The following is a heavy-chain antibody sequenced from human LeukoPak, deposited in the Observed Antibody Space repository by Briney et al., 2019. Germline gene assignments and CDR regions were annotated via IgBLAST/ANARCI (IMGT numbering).Heavy chain of an antibody. CDR2: IIPIFGTA. V-gene: IGHV1-69*01. D-gene: IGHD2-2*01. J-gene: IGHJ5*02. Sequence: SVKVSCKASGGTFSSYAISWVRQAPGQGLEWMGGIIPIFGTANYAQKFQGRVTITADESTSTAYMELSSLRSKDTAVYYCARGLEDIVVVPAAPQYNWFDPWGQGTLVTVSS. CDR1: GGTFSSYA. CDR3: ARGLEDIVVVPAAPQYNWFDP.